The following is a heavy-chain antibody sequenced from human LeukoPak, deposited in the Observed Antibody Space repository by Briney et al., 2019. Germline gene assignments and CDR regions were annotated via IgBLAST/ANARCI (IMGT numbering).Heavy chain of an antibody. Sequence: PSETLSLPCTVSGGSISSYYWSWIRQPPGKGLEWIGFIYYSGSTNYNPSLKSRVTISVDTSKNQFSLKLSSVTAADTAVYYCARVSLNSYGGVFYFDYWGQGTLVTVSS. D-gene: IGHD4-23*01. V-gene: IGHV4-59*08. J-gene: IGHJ4*02. CDR3: ARVSLNSYGGVFYFDY. CDR1: GGSISSYY. CDR2: IYYSGST.